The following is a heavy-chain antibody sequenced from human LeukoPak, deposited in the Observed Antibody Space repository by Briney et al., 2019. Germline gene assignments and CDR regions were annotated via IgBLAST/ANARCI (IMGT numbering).Heavy chain of an antibody. J-gene: IGHJ3*02. CDR1: RYTFTGYY. CDR3: AIMGDTFDI. CDR2: INPDNADT. Sequence: ASVTVSCKASRYTFTGYYMQSGRQAPGQGVEWMGPINPDNADTNYAQNFQGRVTMTRDTSLNTPYMYLSKLRPDDTAVYYCAIMGDTFDIWGQGTMVTVS. D-gene: IGHD2-8*01. V-gene: IGHV1-2*06.